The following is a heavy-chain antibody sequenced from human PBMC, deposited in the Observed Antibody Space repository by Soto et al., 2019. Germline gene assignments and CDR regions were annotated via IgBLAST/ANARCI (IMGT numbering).Heavy chain of an antibody. J-gene: IGHJ3*02. CDR1: GYTFTHYA. Sequence: QVQLVQSGAEVKQPGASVKVSCKSSGYTFTHYAMHWVRQAPGQGLEWMGWINTDNGNTAFSQKFQGRVSITMDTSASTAYVELSSLISEDTAVYYCARQGDSRILRDTFDIWGQGTLVTVDS. CDR2: INTDNGNT. CDR3: ARQGDSRILRDTFDI. V-gene: IGHV1-3*04. D-gene: IGHD2-8*01.